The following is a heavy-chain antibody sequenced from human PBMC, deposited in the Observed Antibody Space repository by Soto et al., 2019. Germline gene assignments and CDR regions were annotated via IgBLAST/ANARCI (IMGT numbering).Heavy chain of an antibody. D-gene: IGHD6-19*01. CDR2: INVYNGNT. CDR3: ARFLSRGSGWYYYYGMDV. Sequence: ASVKVSCKASGYTFTNYGINWVRQAPGLGLEWMGWINVYNGNTNYAQKLQGRVTMTTDTSTSTAYMELRSLRSDDTAVYYCARFLSRGSGWYYYYGMDVWGQGTTVTVSS. J-gene: IGHJ6*02. V-gene: IGHV1-18*01. CDR1: GYTFTNYG.